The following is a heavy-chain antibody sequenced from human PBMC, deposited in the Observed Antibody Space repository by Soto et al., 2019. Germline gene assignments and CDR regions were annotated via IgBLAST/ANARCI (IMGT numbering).Heavy chain of an antibody. J-gene: IGHJ4*02. CDR3: ARGRYGDY. D-gene: IGHD1-1*01. Sequence: QVHLVQSGAEVKKPGASVKVSCKGSGSGFTTSGITWVRQAPGQGLEWMAWISAHNGNTNYAQKLQGRVTVTRDTSSSKAYMELRSLRSDDTAVYYCARGRYGDYWGQGALVTVSS. V-gene: IGHV1-18*01. CDR2: ISAHNGNT. CDR1: GSGFTTSG.